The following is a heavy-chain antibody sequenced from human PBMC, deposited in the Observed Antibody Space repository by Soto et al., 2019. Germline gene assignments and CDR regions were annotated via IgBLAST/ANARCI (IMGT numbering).Heavy chain of an antibody. V-gene: IGHV4-39*02. D-gene: IGHD1-1*01. CDR3: VRLVPATGACDF. J-gene: IGHJ4*02. CDR1: GGPITNSNYY. CDR2: IFYDGST. Sequence: QLQLQESGPGLVKPSETLSLTCTVSGGPITNSNYYWGWIRQPPGKGLGWIGRIFYDGSTYYNPYLRSRVAISVDTTRTLFSLKLTSVTAAEAAVYYCVRLVPATGACDFWGQGIRVTVSS.